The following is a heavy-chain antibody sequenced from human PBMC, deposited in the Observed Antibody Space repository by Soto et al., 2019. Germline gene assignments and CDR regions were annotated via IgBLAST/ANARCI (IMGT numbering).Heavy chain of an antibody. V-gene: IGHV4-30-2*01. CDR3: ARGGSYGLLGMDV. Sequence: TLSLTCAVSGGSISSGGYSWSWIRQPPGKGLEWIGYIYHSGSTYYNPSLKSRVTISVDRSKNQFSLKLSSVTAADTAVYYCARGGSYGLLGMDVWGQGTTVTVS. CDR2: IYHSGST. D-gene: IGHD1-26*01. J-gene: IGHJ6*02. CDR1: GGSISSGGYS.